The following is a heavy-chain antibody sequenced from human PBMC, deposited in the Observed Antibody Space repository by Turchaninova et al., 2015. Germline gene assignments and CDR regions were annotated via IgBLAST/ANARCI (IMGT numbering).Heavy chain of an antibody. CDR1: GFTFSSYS. V-gene: IGHV3-48*02. Sequence: EVQLVESGGALVQPGGSLRLSCAASGFTFSSYSLNWGRQDPGQGLDWLSYISGRAHDSADSVKGRFTISRDNAKNSLYLQMISLRDEDTAVDYCARDHLWAFEFWGQGTMVTVSS. CDR3: ARDHLWAFEF. D-gene: IGHD2-21*01. CDR2: ISGRAH. J-gene: IGHJ3*01.